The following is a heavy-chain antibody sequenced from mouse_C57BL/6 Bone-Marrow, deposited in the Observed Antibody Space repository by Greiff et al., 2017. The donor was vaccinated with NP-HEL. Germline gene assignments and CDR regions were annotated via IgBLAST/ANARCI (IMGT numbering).Heavy chain of an antibody. J-gene: IGHJ2*01. Sequence: QVQLQQPGAELVRPGTSVKLSCKASGYTFTSYWMHWVKQRPGQGLEWIGEIYPRSGNTYYNEKFKGKATLTADKSSSTAYMELRSLTSEDSAVYFCAREDSSGYVDYWGQGTTLTVSS. D-gene: IGHD3-2*02. CDR2: IYPRSGNT. V-gene: IGHV1-59*01. CDR1: GYTFTSYW. CDR3: AREDSSGYVDY.